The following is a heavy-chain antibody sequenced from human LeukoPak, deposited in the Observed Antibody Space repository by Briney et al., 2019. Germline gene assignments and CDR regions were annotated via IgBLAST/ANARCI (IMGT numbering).Heavy chain of an antibody. Sequence: GGSLRLSCAASEFIFSSYSMNWVRQAPGKGLEWVSYISTSGRTIYYADSVKGRFTISRDSAKNSLYLQMNSLRAEDTAVYYCADFDSSGYYYDYWGQGTLVTVSS. CDR3: ADFDSSGYYYDY. V-gene: IGHV3-48*04. CDR1: EFIFSSYS. J-gene: IGHJ4*02. D-gene: IGHD3-22*01. CDR2: ISTSGRTI.